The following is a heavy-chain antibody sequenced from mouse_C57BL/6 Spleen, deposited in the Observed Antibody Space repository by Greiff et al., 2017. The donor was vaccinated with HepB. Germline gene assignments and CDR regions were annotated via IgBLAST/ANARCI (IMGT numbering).Heavy chain of an antibody. Sequence: QVQLQQPGAELVMPGASVKLSCKASGYTFTSYWMHWVKQRPGQGLEWIGEIDPSDSYTNYNQKFKGKSTLTVDKSSSTAYMQLSSLTSEDSAVYYCARDEDYGRGYYAMDYWGQGTSVTVSS. CDR2: IDPSDSYT. J-gene: IGHJ4*01. CDR3: ARDEDYGRGYYAMDY. D-gene: IGHD2-4*01. V-gene: IGHV1-69*01. CDR1: GYTFTSYW.